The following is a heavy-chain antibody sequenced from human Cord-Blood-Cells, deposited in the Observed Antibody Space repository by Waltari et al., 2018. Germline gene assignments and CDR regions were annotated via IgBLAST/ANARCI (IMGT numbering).Heavy chain of an antibody. D-gene: IGHD3-3*01. CDR3: ARRGFWSGYLNY. CDR1: GGSFSGYY. CDR2: INQSGST. Sequence: QVQLQQWGAGLLKHSETLSLTCAVSGGSFSGYYWSWIRQPPGKGLEWIGEINQSGSTNYNPSLKSRVTISVDTSKNQFSLKLSSVAAADAAVYYCARRGFWSGYLNYWGQGTLVTVSS. J-gene: IGHJ4*02. V-gene: IGHV4-34*01.